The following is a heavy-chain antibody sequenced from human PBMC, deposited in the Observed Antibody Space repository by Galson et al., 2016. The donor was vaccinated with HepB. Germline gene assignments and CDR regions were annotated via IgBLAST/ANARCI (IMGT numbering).Heavy chain of an antibody. CDR2: VYQTGTA. V-gene: IGHV4-4*02. CDR3: TRGILGNTASMAFDY. J-gene: IGHJ4*02. Sequence: LSLTCSVSGVSISTDYWWSWVRQSPGEGFEWIGEVYQTGTAHYNPSFTRRATISVDTSKNQISLSLASVTAADTAIYYCTRGILGNTASMAFDYWGQGTLVSVSS. D-gene: IGHD5-24*01. CDR1: GVSISTDYW.